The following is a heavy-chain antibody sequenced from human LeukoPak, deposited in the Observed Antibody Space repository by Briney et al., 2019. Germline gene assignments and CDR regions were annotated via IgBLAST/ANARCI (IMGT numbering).Heavy chain of an antibody. V-gene: IGHV1-69*05. D-gene: IGHD3-16*01. CDR3: ARGEGTLPWPHFDY. J-gene: IGHJ4*02. CDR1: GGTFSSYA. Sequence: SVKVSCKASGGTFSSYAISWVRQPPGQGLEWMGRIIPIFGTPNYAQKFQGRVTITTDESTSTAYMELSSLRSEDTAVYYCARGEGTLPWPHFDYWGQGTLVTVSS. CDR2: IIPIFGTP.